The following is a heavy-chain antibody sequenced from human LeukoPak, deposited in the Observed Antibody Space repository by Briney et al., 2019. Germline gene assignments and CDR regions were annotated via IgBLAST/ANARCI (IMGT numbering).Heavy chain of an antibody. Sequence: SETLSLTCTVSGGSISSSSYYWGWIRQPPGKGLEWIGSIYYSGSTYYKLSLKSRVTISVDTSKNQFSLKLRSVTAADTAVYYCARDQPKWELGFDPWGQGTLVTVSS. CDR2: IYYSGST. J-gene: IGHJ5*02. CDR1: GGSISSSSYY. V-gene: IGHV4-39*07. D-gene: IGHD1-26*01. CDR3: ARDQPKWELGFDP.